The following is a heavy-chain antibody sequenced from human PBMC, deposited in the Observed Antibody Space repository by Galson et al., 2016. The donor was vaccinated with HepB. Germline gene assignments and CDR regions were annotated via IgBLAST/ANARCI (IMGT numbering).Heavy chain of an antibody. CDR1: GFTFDDYA. CDR2: ISWSGGST. Sequence: SLRLSCAASGFTFDDYAMHWVRQVPGKGLEWVSGISWSGGSTGYADSVKGRFTISRDNAKNSVYLQMNTLRTEDTALYYCAKGDGGYYLVVDSWGQGTLVTVSS. D-gene: IGHD4-17*01. J-gene: IGHJ4*02. CDR3: AKGDGGYYLVVDS. V-gene: IGHV3-9*01.